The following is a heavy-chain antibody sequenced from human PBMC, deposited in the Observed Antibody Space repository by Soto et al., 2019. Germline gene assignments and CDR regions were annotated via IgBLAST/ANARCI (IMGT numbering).Heavy chain of an antibody. V-gene: IGHV4-39*01. CDR3: ARLVPVYYYGSGSSNYFDY. J-gene: IGHJ4*02. Sequence: QLQLQESGPGLVKPSETLSLTCTVSGGSISSSSYYWGWIRQPPGKGLEWIGSIYYSGSTYYNPSLKSRVTISVDTSKNQFSLKLSSVTAADTAVYYCARLVPVYYYGSGSSNYFDYWGQGTLVTVSS. D-gene: IGHD3-10*01. CDR2: IYYSGST. CDR1: GGSISSSSYY.